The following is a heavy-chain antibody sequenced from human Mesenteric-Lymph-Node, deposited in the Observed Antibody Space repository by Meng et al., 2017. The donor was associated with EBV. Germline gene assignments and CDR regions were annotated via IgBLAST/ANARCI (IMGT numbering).Heavy chain of an antibody. CDR2: IHYSGDT. CDR3: ARRSGSYYGYFDY. CDR1: GGSIAGGSY. D-gene: IGHD1-26*01. Sequence: QVQLQESGPVLVKPSQTVSLTCAVSGGSIAGGSYWSWVRQPPGKGLEWIAFIHYSGDTYYNPSLKSRLTISVDTSKDQFSLRLRSVTAADTAVYYCARRSGSYYGYFDYWGQGTLVTVSS. J-gene: IGHJ4*02. V-gene: IGHV4-30-4*01.